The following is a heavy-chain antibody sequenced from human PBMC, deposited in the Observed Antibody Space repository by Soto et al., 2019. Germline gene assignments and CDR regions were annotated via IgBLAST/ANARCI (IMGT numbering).Heavy chain of an antibody. CDR1: GDSVSSNSAA. D-gene: IGHD7-27*01. CDR2: TYYRSKWYN. CDR3: AREGRLTGRGGFDY. J-gene: IGHJ4*02. V-gene: IGHV6-1*01. Sequence: QSQTLSLTCAISGDSVSSNSAAWNWNRQSPSRGLEWLGRTYYRSKWYNDYAVSVKSRITINPDTSKNQFSLQLNSVTPEDTAVYYCAREGRLTGRGGFDYWGQGTLVTVSS.